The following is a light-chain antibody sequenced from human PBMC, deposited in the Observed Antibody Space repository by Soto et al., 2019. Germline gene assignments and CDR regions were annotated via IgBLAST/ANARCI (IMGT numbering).Light chain of an antibody. CDR2: DAS. CDR1: QSVSSS. V-gene: IGKV3-11*01. CDR3: QQRGDWPRT. Sequence: EIVLTQSPATLSLSPGERATLSCRASQSVSSSLAWYQQKPGQAPRLLIYDASNRATGISARFSGSGSGTDFTLTISSLEPEDFAVYYCQQRGDWPRTFGQGTKLEIK. J-gene: IGKJ2*01.